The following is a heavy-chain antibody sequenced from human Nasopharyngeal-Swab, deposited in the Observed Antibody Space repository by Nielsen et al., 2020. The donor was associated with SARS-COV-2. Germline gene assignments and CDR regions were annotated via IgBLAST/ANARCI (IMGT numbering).Heavy chain of an antibody. CDR1: GFTFSNAW. CDR2: IKSKTDGGTT. J-gene: IGHJ5*02. V-gene: IGHV3-15*01. D-gene: IGHD6-19*01. Sequence: GGSLRLSCAASGFTFSNAWMSWVRQAPGKGLEWVGRIKSKTDGGTTDYAAPVKGRFTISRDDSKNTLYLQMNSLKTEDTAVYYCTTDRVPVAGTKGNWFDPWGQGTLVTVSS. CDR3: TTDRVPVAGTKGNWFDP.